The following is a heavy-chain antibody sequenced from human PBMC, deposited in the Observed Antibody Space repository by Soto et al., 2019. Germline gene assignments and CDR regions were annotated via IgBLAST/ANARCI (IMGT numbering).Heavy chain of an antibody. D-gene: IGHD1-26*01. Sequence: ASVKVSCKASGYTFTSYGISWVRQAPGQGLEWMGWISAYNGNTNYAQKLQGRVTMTTDTSTSTAYMELRSLRSDDTAVYYCARGGVGATTYGYFEYWGQGTMVSVSA. V-gene: IGHV1-18*01. CDR3: ARGGVGATTYGYFEY. J-gene: IGHJ4*02. CDR1: GYTFTSYG. CDR2: ISAYNGNT.